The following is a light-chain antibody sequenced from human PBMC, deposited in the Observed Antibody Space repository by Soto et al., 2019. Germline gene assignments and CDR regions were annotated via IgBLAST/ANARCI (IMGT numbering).Light chain of an antibody. V-gene: IGLV2-23*03. CDR2: EGS. CDR3: CSYAGYSTFVV. CDR1: SSDVGRYNL. Sequence: QSALTQPASVSGSPGQSITISCTGSSSDVGRYNLVSWYQHHPGQAPKVLIYEGSKRPPGVPSRFSGSKSGNTASLTISGLEAEDEAYYYCCSYAGYSTFVVFGGGTQLTVL. J-gene: IGLJ3*02.